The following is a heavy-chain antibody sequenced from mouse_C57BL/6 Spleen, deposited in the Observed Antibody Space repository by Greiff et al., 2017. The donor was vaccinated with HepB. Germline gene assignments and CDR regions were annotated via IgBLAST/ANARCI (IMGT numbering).Heavy chain of an antibody. CDR2: INPNNGGT. CDR1: GYTFTDYN. CDR3: ARMDYGFWYFDV. J-gene: IGHJ1*03. V-gene: IGHV1-18*01. D-gene: IGHD2-4*01. Sequence: EVQLQQSGPELVKPGASVKIPCKASGYTFTDYNMDWVKQSHGKSLEWIGDINPNNGGTIYNQKFKGKATLTVDKSSSTAYMELRSLTSADTAVYYCARMDYGFWYFDVWGTRTTVTVSS.